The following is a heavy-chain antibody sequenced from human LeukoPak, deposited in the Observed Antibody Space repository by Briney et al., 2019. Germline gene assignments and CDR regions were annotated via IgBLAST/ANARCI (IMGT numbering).Heavy chain of an antibody. V-gene: IGHV1-2*02. CDR1: GYTFTGYY. CDR2: INPNSGGT. J-gene: IGHJ6*04. D-gene: IGHD3-10*01. CDR3: ARDVGYYGSGSYYHLDV. Sequence: GASVTVSCKASGYTFTGYYMHWLRQPPGQGLEWMGWINPNSGGTNYAQKFQGRVTMTRDTSISTAYMELSRLRSDDTAVYYCARDVGYYGSGSYYHLDVWGKGTTVTVSS.